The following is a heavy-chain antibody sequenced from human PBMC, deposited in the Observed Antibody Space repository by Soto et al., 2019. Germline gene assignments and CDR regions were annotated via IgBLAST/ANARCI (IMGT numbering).Heavy chain of an antibody. CDR2: LVVGSGNT. CDR3: ATHREGDTYYFDY. D-gene: IGHD1-26*01. V-gene: IGHV1-58*01. J-gene: IGHJ4*02. CDR1: TFTFTSSA. Sequence: MQLVQSGPEVKKPGTSVQVSCKASTFTFTSSAVQWVRQARGQRLEWIGWLVVGSGNTKYAQNFQERFIITRDMSSGTAYLELSSLRSERSVVYYWATHREGDTYYFDYWGQVTLLTVSS.